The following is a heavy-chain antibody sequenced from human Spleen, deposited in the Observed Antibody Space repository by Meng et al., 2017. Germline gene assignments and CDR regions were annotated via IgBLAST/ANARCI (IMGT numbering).Heavy chain of an antibody. Sequence: SETLSLTCTVSGGSISSGSYYWSWIRQPAGKGLEWSGRIYTSGSTNYNPSLKSRVTISVDTSKNQFSLKLSSVTAADTAVYYCARELDYDILTGSRTYYYYGMDVWGQGTTVTVSS. CDR3: ARELDYDILTGSRTYYYYGMDV. CDR1: GGSISSGSYY. V-gene: IGHV4-61*02. CDR2: IYTSGST. D-gene: IGHD3-9*01. J-gene: IGHJ6*02.